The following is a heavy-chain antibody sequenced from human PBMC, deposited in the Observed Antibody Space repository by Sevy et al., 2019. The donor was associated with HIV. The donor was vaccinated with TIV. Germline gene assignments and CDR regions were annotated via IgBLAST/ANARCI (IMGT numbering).Heavy chain of an antibody. D-gene: IGHD5-12*01. J-gene: IGHJ4*02. Sequence: GGSLRLSCAASGFTFSSYSMNWVRQAPGKGLEWVSYISSSSTTIYYPDSVKGRFTISRDNAKNSLYLQMNSLRDEDTAVYYCARGYTGYDVGPLDYWGQGTLVTVSS. V-gene: IGHV3-48*02. CDR3: ARGYTGYDVGPLDY. CDR1: GFTFSSYS. CDR2: ISSSSTTI.